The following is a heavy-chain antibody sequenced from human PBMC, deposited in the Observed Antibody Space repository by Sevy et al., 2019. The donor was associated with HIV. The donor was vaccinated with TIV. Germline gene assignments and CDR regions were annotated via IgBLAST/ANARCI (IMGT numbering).Heavy chain of an antibody. J-gene: IGHJ4*02. D-gene: IGHD3-9*01. CDR3: ARMDYDILTGYYPIANFDY. CDR2: ISYDGSNK. Sequence: GGSLRLSCAASGFTFSSYGMHWVRQAPGKGLEWVAVISYDGSNKYYADSVKGRFTISRDNSKNTLYLQMNSLRAEDTAVYYCARMDYDILTGYYPIANFDYWGQGTLVTVSS. CDR1: GFTFSSYG. V-gene: IGHV3-30*03.